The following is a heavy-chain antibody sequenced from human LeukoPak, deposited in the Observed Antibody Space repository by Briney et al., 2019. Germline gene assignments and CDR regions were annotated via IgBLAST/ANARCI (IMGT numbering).Heavy chain of an antibody. CDR2: ISYDGSNK. V-gene: IGHV3-30*03. J-gene: IGHJ4*02. Sequence: GGTLRLSCAASGFTFSSYGMHWVRQAPGKGLEWVAVISYDGSNKYYADSVKGRFTISRDNSKNTLYLQMNSLRAEDTAVYYCARDREGYYYGSGSYPDYWGQGTLVTVSS. CDR1: GFTFSSYG. CDR3: ARDREGYYYGSGSYPDY. D-gene: IGHD3-10*01.